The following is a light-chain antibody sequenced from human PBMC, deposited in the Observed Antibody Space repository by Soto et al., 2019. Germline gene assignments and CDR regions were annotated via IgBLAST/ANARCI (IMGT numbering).Light chain of an antibody. Sequence: DILLIQSPATLSASVGDRNTITCRASENIFKFLAWYQQRSGSAPNLLIYAASDLEKGVPSRFSGSGSGTEFTLSIDNLHPNDSATCFCQHYPSQSITCGGGTQVDVK. CDR3: QHYPSQSIT. J-gene: IGKJ4*01. CDR1: ENIFKF. V-gene: IGKV1-5*01. CDR2: AAS.